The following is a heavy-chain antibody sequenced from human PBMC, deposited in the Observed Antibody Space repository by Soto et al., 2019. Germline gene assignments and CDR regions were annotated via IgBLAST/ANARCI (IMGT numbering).Heavy chain of an antibody. CDR2: TYHSGST. D-gene: IGHD5-18*01. CDR3: ARARDTAMIKFDF. CDR1: GGSISSSNW. Sequence: QVQLQESGPGLVKPSGTLSLTCAVSGGSISSSNWWRWVRQPPGRGLEWIGETYHSGSTNYNPSLKSRVTMSVDKSKNQFSLNLSSVTAADTAVYYCARARDTAMIKFDFWGQGTLVTVSS. V-gene: IGHV4-4*02. J-gene: IGHJ4*02.